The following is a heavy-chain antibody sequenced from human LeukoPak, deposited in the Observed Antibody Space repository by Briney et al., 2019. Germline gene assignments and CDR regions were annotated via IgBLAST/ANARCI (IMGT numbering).Heavy chain of an antibody. D-gene: IGHD6-13*01. Sequence: SETLSLTCAVYGGSFSGYYWSWIRQPPGKGLEWIGEINHSGSTNYNPSLKSRVTISVDTSKNQFSLQLDSVTPEDTAVYYCTRGSSFDSWGQGTLVTVSS. J-gene: IGHJ4*02. CDR2: INHSGST. CDR1: GGSFSGYY. V-gene: IGHV4-34*01. CDR3: TRGSSFDS.